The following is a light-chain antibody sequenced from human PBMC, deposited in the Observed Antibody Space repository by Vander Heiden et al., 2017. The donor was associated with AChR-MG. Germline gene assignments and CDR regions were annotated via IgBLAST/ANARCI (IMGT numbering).Light chain of an antibody. CDR1: QNILTY. V-gene: IGKV1-39*01. CDR2: AGS. Sequence: DIVMTQSPPALSASVGGTVTITCRASQNILTYVNWYHQKVGEPPHLLIYAGSSLQKGVPSRFSGARSGTTFTFTIRDLQPDDFGTYYCQQSYDLPNTFGQGTKIEIK. J-gene: IGKJ2*01. CDR3: QQSYDLPNT.